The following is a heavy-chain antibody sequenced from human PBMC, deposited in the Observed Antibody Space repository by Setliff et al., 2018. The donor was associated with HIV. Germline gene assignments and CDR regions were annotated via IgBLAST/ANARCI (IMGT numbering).Heavy chain of an antibody. CDR3: ARVYDSSGYSLSIPGY. V-gene: IGHV3-23*01. CDR1: GFTFSSYA. J-gene: IGHJ4*01. D-gene: IGHD3-22*01. CDR2: ISGSGGST. Sequence: LRLSCAASGFTFSSYAMTWVRQAPGKGLEWVSAISGSGGSTYYADSVKGRFTISRDNSKNTLYLQMNSLRAEDTAVYYCARVYDSSGYSLSIPGYWGQGTLVTVSS.